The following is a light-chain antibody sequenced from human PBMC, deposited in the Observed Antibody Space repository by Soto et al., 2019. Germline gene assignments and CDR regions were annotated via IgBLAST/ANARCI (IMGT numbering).Light chain of an antibody. Sequence: QSALTQPPSASGSPGQSVTISCTGTSSDVGGYNFVSWYQQHPGKAPKLMIYEVNNRPSGVPNRFSGSKSGNTTSLTVSGLQAEDDDDYYCSSYAGNNNRFVFGTGTKVTVL. CDR2: EVN. CDR3: SSYAGNNNRFV. CDR1: SSDVGGYNF. J-gene: IGLJ1*01. V-gene: IGLV2-8*01.